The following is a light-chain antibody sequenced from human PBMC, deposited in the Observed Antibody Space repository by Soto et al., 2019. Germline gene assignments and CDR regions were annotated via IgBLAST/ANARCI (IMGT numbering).Light chain of an antibody. CDR3: QQYNNWPRT. CDR2: GAS. J-gene: IGKJ1*01. Sequence: EIVMTQSPATLSVSTGERATLSCRASQSVSSNLALYQQKPFQAPMLLIYGASARATGIPARFSGSGSGTEFTLTISSLQSEDFALYYCQQYNNWPRTFVQGTKVDIK. V-gene: IGKV3-15*01. CDR1: QSVSSN.